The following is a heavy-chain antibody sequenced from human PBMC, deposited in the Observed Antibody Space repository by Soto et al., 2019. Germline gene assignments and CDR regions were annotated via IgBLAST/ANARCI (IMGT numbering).Heavy chain of an antibody. V-gene: IGHV3-11*01. CDR3: ARSAFGDCSGCSCVGRDAFDI. CDR2: ISSSGSTI. D-gene: IGHD2-15*01. J-gene: IGHJ3*02. Sequence: QVQLVESGGGLVKPGGSLRLSCAASGFTFSDYYMSWIRQAPGKGLEWVSYISSSGSTIYYADSVKGRFTISRDNAKNLLYLQMKSLRAGDTAVYYSARSAFGDCSGCSCVGRDAFDIWGQGRMVTVSS. CDR1: GFTFSDYY.